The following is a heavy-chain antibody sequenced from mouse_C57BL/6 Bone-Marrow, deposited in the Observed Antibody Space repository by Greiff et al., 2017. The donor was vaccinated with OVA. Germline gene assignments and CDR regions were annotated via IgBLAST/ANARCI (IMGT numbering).Heavy chain of an antibody. D-gene: IGHD1-1*01. V-gene: IGHV1-76*01. J-gene: IGHJ1*03. CDR3: ARSKGYYGSSLYFDV. Sequence: QVQLQQSGAELVRPGASVKLSCKASGYTFTDYYINWVKQRPGQGLAWIARLYPGSGNTYYNEKFKGKATLTAEKSSSTAYMQLSSLTSEDSAVYFCARSKGYYGSSLYFDVWGTGTTVTVAS. CDR1: GYTFTDYY. CDR2: LYPGSGNT.